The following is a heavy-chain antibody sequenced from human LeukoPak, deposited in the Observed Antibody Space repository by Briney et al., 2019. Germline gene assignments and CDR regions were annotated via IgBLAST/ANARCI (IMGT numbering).Heavy chain of an antibody. J-gene: IGHJ4*02. D-gene: IGHD4-23*01. Sequence: SQTLSLTCTVSGGSISSGSYYWSWIRQPARKGLEWIGRIYTSGSTNYNPSLKSRVTISVDTSKNQFSLKLSSVTAADTAVYYCARGTTYGGNPFDYWGQGTLVTVSS. CDR2: IYTSGST. CDR1: GGSISSGSYY. CDR3: ARGTTYGGNPFDY. V-gene: IGHV4-61*02.